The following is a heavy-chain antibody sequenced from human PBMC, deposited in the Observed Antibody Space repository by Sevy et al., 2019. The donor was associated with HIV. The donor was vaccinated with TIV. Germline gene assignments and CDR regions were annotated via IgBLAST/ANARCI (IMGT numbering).Heavy chain of an antibody. CDR1: GGSITSLY. CDR3: AGENAWGRGYS. D-gene: IGHD1-26*01. Sequence: GSLRLSCTVSGGSITSLYWNWIRQPPGKGLEWIANIFYNGHINYNPSLKSRVTLSLDTSKNQFSLRLSSVTAADTAMYYCAGENAWGRGYSWGQGTLVTVSS. V-gene: IGHV4-59*08. CDR2: IFYNGHI. J-gene: IGHJ4*02.